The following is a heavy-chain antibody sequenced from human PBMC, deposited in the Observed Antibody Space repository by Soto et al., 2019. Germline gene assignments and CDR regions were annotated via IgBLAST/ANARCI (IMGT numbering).Heavy chain of an antibody. CDR3: ASDQAFTGQRWFDP. J-gene: IGHJ5*02. CDR1: GYTFTSYG. Sequence: ASVKVSCKASGYTFTSYGISWVRQAPGQGLEWMGWISAYNGNTNYAQKLQGRVTMTTDTSTSTAYMELRSLRSDDTAVYYCASDQAFTGQRWFDPWGQGTLVTVSS. D-gene: IGHD1-1*01. CDR2: ISAYNGNT. V-gene: IGHV1-18*01.